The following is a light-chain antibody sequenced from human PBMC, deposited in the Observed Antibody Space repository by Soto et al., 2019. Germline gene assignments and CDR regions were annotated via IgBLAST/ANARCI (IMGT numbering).Light chain of an antibody. Sequence: HSALTQPASVSGSPGQSSTISCTGTSSDLGSYDRVSWYQRHPGKAPKLMIFEDSRRPSGISNRFSGSKSGNTASLTISGLQAEDEADYYCCSYAGSNIFAVFGGGTKLTVL. CDR3: CSYAGSNIFAV. J-gene: IGLJ2*01. V-gene: IGLV2-23*02. CDR2: EDS. CDR1: SSDLGSYDR.